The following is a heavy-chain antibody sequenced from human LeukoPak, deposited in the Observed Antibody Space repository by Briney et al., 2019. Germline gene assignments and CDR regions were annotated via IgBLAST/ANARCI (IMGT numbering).Heavy chain of an antibody. D-gene: IGHD6-19*01. CDR2: ITWSGGST. CDR1: GFTFDDYG. V-gene: IGHV3-20*04. Sequence: GGSLRLSCAASGFTFDDYGMNWVRQAPGKGLEWVSGITWSGGSTGYTDFVKGRFTISRDNAKNSLYLQMNSLRAEDTAVYYCAREDGQWLAQSVDAFDIWGQGTMVTVSS. CDR3: AREDGQWLAQSVDAFDI. J-gene: IGHJ3*02.